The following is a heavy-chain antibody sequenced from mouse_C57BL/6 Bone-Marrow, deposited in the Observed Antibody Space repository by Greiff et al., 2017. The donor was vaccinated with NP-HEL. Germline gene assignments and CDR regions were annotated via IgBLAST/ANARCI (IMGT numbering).Heavy chain of an antibody. V-gene: IGHV1-81*01. CDR2: IYPRSGNT. CDR3: APLLRYYAMDY. J-gene: IGHJ4*01. D-gene: IGHD1-2*01. Sequence: VQLQESGAELARPGASVKLSCKASGYTFTSYGISWVKQRTGQGLEWIGEIYPRSGNTYYNEKFKGKATLTADKSSSTAYMELRSLTSEDSAVYFCAPLLRYYAMDYWGQGTSVTVSS. CDR1: GYTFTSYG.